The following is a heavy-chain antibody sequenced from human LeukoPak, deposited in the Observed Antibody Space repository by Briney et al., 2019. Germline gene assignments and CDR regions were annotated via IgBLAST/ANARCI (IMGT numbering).Heavy chain of an antibody. V-gene: IGHV3-30*02. J-gene: IGHJ4*02. CDR1: GFTFSSYY. Sequence: AGTLSLSCAASGFTFSSYYMRWVRQAPGKGLEWVAFIRYDASAKYYAASMKGRFTISGDNSKNTVYLQTDSLGAEDAAVYDCAKTTSYYGYGFDYWGQGTLVTVFS. D-gene: IGHD5-12*01. CDR2: IRYDASAK. CDR3: AKTTSYYGYGFDY.